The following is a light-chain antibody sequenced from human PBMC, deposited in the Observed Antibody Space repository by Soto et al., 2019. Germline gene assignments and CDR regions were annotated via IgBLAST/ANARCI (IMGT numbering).Light chain of an antibody. CDR3: QQYGSSPIT. CDR1: QRVGSSY. Sequence: EIVLTQSPGTLSLSPGERATLSCRASQRVGSSYLAWYQHKPGQAPRLLIYGASSRATGIPDRFSGSGSGTDFTLTISRLEPEDFAVYYCQQYGSSPITFGQGTRLEIK. CDR2: GAS. J-gene: IGKJ5*01. V-gene: IGKV3-20*01.